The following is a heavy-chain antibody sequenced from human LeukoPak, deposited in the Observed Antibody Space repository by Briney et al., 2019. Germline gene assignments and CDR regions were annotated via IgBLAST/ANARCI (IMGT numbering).Heavy chain of an antibody. Sequence: SETLSLTCTVSGGSISSSSYYWSWIRQPPGKGLEWIGSIYYSGSTYYNPSLKSRVTISVDTSKNQFSLKLSSVTAADTAVYYCARDASVGGGSFDYWGQGTLVTVSS. CDR2: IYYSGST. CDR1: GGSISSSSYY. CDR3: ARDASVGGGSFDY. V-gene: IGHV4-39*07. J-gene: IGHJ4*02. D-gene: IGHD1-26*01.